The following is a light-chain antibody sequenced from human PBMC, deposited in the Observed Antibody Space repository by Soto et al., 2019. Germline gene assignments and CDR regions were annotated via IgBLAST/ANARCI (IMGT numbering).Light chain of an antibody. Sequence: DSQMTQSPSTLSVSVGDRVTITCRASQSISSWLAWYQQKPGKAPRLLIYDASSLKSGVPSRFSGSGSGTEFTLTISSLQPDDFATYYCQQYNTYSWTFGQGTKVEIK. J-gene: IGKJ1*01. CDR2: DAS. CDR3: QQYNTYSWT. V-gene: IGKV1-5*01. CDR1: QSISSW.